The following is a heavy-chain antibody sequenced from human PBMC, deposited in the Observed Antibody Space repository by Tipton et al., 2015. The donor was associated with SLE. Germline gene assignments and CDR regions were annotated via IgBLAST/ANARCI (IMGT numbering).Heavy chain of an antibody. V-gene: IGHV3-30-3*01. Sequence: SLRLSCAASGFTFSSYEMNWVRQAPGKGLEWVAVISFDGNNKYYADSVKGRFTISRDNSRNTLYLQMNSLRAEDTAVYYSARVSGRVGAFDIWGQGTMVTVSS. CDR2: ISFDGNNK. J-gene: IGHJ3*02. CDR3: ARVSGRVGAFDI. CDR1: GFTFSSYE. D-gene: IGHD6-25*01.